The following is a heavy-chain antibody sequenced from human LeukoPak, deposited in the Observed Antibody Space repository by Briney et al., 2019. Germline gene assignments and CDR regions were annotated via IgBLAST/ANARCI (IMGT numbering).Heavy chain of an antibody. Sequence: GRSLRLSCAASGFTFSGYGMHWVRQAPGKGLEWVAVIWYDGSSKYYADSVKGRFTISRDNPKNTLYLQMNSLRAEDTAVYYCARELPPLVKFYFDTGAREPWSPSPQ. CDR1: GFTFSGYG. CDR2: IWYDGSSK. D-gene: IGHD1-26*01. V-gene: IGHV3-33*01. CDR3: ARELPPLVKFYFDT. J-gene: IGHJ4*02.